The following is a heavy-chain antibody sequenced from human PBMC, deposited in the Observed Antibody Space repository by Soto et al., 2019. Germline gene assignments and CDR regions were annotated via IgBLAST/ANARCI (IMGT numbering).Heavy chain of an antibody. Sequence: GASVKVSCKVSGYTLTELSMHWVRQAPGKGLEWMGGFDPEDGETIYAQKFQGRVTMTEDTSTDTAHMELSRLRSEDTAVYYCATLIWNDLLGQDYHAYWGQGTLVTVSS. V-gene: IGHV1-24*01. CDR1: GYTLTELS. CDR2: FDPEDGET. D-gene: IGHD1-1*01. J-gene: IGHJ4*02. CDR3: ATLIWNDLLGQDYHAY.